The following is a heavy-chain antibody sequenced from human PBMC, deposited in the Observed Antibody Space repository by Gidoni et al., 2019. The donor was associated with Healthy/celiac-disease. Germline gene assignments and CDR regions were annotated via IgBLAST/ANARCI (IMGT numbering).Heavy chain of an antibody. CDR2: ISYDGRNK. CDR1: GFPFSSYG. D-gene: IGHD6-13*01. V-gene: IGHV3-30*18. J-gene: IGHJ4*02. CDR3: AKGIAAAGSIDY. Sequence: QVQLVESGGGVVQPGRSLRLSCAASGFPFSSYGMPWVRQAPGKGLEWVAVISYDGRNKYYADSVKGRFTISRDNSKNTLYLQMNSLRAEDTAVYYCAKGIAAAGSIDYWGQGTLVTVSS.